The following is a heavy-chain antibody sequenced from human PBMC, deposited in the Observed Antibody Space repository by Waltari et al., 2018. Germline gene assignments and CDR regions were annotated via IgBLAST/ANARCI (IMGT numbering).Heavy chain of an antibody. CDR1: GGSFSGYY. J-gene: IGHJ2*01. V-gene: IGHV4-34*01. D-gene: IGHD5-18*01. Sequence: QVQLQQWGAGLLKPSETLSPTCAVYGGSFSGYYWSWIRQPPGKGLEWIGEINHSGSTNYNPSLKSRVTISVDTSKNQFSLKLSSVTAADTAVYYCAGRYSYGYDWYFDLWGRGTLVTVSS. CDR3: AGRYSYGYDWYFDL. CDR2: INHSGST.